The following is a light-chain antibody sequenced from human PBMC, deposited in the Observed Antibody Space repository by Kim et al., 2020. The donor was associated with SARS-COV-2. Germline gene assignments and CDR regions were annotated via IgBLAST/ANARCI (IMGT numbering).Light chain of an antibody. CDR2: AAP. J-gene: IGKJ5*01. V-gene: IGKV1-39*01. Sequence: ASVRDRVTSTCRVSQSVINYLSWYQQKPGKAPKLLIYAAPSLQSGVPSRFTGSGSGTDFTLTISSLQPEDFATYYCQQSYSTPITFGQGTRLEIK. CDR1: QSVINY. CDR3: QQSYSTPIT.